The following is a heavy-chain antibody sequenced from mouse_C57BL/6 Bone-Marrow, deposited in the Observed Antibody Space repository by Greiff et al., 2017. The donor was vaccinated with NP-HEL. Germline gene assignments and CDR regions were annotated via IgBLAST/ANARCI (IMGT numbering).Heavy chain of an antibody. Sequence: VQGVESGAELARPGASVKLSCKASGYTFTSYGISWVKQRTGQGLEWIGEIYPRSGNTYYNEKFKGKATLTADKSSSTAYMELRSLTSEDSAVYFCARPYYGSSYPYYAMDYWGQGTSVTVSS. CDR1: GYTFTSYG. D-gene: IGHD1-1*01. V-gene: IGHV1-81*01. CDR2: IYPRSGNT. J-gene: IGHJ4*01. CDR3: ARPYYGSSYPYYAMDY.